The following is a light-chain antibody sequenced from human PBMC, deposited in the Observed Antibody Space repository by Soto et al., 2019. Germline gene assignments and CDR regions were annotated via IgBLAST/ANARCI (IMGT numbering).Light chain of an antibody. CDR3: QQYGSSPILA. J-gene: IGKJ4*01. V-gene: IGKV3-20*01. CDR2: GAS. Sequence: EIVLTQSPDTLSLSPGERATLSCRASQSITSGQLAWYQQKPGQAPSLLIYGASSRATGIPDRFSGSGSGTDFTLTINRLEHEDFAVYYCQQYGSSPILAFGGGTKVEI. CDR1: QSITSGQ.